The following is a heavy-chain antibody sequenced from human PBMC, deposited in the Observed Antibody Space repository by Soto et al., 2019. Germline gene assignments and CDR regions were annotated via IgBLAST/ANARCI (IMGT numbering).Heavy chain of an antibody. Sequence: GGSLRLSCAASGFTFSNAWMNWVRQAPGKGLEWVGRIKSKTDGGTTDYAAPVKGRFTISRDDSKNTLYLQMNSLKTEDTAVYYCTTDLSSSWYVPDYYGMDVWGQGTTVTVSS. V-gene: IGHV3-15*07. D-gene: IGHD6-13*01. CDR3: TTDLSSSWYVPDYYGMDV. CDR2: IKSKTDGGTT. CDR1: GFTFSNAW. J-gene: IGHJ6*02.